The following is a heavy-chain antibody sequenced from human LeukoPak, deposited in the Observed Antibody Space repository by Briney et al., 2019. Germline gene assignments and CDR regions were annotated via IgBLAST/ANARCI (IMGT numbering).Heavy chain of an antibody. V-gene: IGHV3-21*01. CDR2: ISSSSSYI. Sequence: PGGSLRLSCAASGFTFSSYSMNWVRQAPGKGLEWVSSISSSSSYIYYADSVKGRFTISRDNAKNSLYLQMNSLRAEDTAVYYCARRIRAIFSSGYYYFDYWGQGTLVTVSS. D-gene: IGHD3-22*01. J-gene: IGHJ4*02. CDR3: ARRIRAIFSSGYYYFDY. CDR1: GFTFSSYS.